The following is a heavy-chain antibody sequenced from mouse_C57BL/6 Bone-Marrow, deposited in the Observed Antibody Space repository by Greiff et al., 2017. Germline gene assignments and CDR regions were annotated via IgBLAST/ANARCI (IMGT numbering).Heavy chain of an antibody. CDR1: GFNIQDYY. Sequence: EVQLMESGAELVKPGASVKLSCTASGFNIQDYYMPWVKQRTEQGLEWIGRIDPADGETKYAPKFQGQATLKAVTSSNTAYLQLISLTSEDSDVYDCAGADEGYWVGYFDVWGTGTTVTVSS. J-gene: IGHJ1*03. V-gene: IGHV14-2*01. D-gene: IGHD4-1*01. CDR3: AGADEGYWVGYFDV. CDR2: IDPADGET.